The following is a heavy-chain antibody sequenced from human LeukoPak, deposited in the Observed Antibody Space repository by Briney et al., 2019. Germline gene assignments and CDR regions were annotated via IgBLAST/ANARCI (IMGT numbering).Heavy chain of an antibody. CDR2: INSDGSST. D-gene: IGHD1-26*01. V-gene: IGHV3-74*01. CDR1: GFTFSSYW. J-gene: IGHJ4*02. CDR3: ARAGFSGSYSDFDY. Sequence: GGSLRLSCAASGFTFSSYWMDWVRQAPGKGLVWVSRINSDGSSTSYADSVKGRFTISRDNAKNTLYLQMNSLRAEDTAVYYCARAGFSGSYSDFDYWGQGTLVTVSS.